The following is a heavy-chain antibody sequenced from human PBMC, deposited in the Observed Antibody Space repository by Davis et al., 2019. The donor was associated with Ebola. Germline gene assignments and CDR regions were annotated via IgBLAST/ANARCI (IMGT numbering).Heavy chain of an antibody. CDR3: VHTSLGVVLDAFDI. D-gene: IGHD2-2*01. CDR2: ISWDDDK. J-gene: IGHJ3*02. CDR1: GFSLSSSAVG. V-gene: IGHV2-5*02. Sequence: SGPTLVKPTQTLSLTCTFSGFSLSSSAVGVGWIRQPPRKALEWLSVISWDDDKLYSPSLKNRLTSTKHTSNNQMVLTMTDLDPVDTATYFCVHTSLGVVLDAFDIWGQGTLVTVSS.